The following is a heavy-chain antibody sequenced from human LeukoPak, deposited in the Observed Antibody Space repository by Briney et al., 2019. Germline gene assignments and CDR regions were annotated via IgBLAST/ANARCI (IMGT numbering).Heavy chain of an antibody. CDR3: ARDSSSMGLMLYYFDY. CDR1: GFTFSSYA. CDR2: ISYDGSNK. D-gene: IGHD6-6*01. V-gene: IGHV3-30*01. J-gene: IGHJ4*02. Sequence: GRSLRLSCAASGFTFSSYAMHWVRQAPGKGLEWVAVISYDGSNKHYADSVKGRFTISRDNSKNTLYLQMNSLRAEDTAVYYCARDSSSMGLMLYYFDYWGQGTLVTVSS.